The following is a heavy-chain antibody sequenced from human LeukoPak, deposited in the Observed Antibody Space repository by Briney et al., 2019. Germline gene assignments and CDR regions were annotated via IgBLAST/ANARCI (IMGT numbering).Heavy chain of an antibody. CDR3: ARDGGAYDFWSGMGY. D-gene: IGHD3-3*01. J-gene: IGHJ4*02. CDR1: GFTFSSYA. V-gene: IGHV3-30-3*01. CDR2: ISYDGSNK. Sequence: GGSLRLSCAASGFTFSSYAMHWVRQAPGKGLEWVAVISYDGSNKYYADSVKGRFIISRDNSKNTLYLQMNSLRAEDTAVFYCARDGGAYDFWSGMGYWGQGTLVTVSS.